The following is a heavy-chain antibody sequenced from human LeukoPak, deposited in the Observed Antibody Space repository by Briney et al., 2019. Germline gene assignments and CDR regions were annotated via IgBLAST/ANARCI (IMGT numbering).Heavy chain of an antibody. V-gene: IGHV4-30-4*01. CDR2: IYYSGST. CDR3: ARESADYYGSGSYDY. CDR1: GGSISSGDYY. Sequence: SQTLSLTCTVSGGSISSGDYYWSWIRQPPGKGLGWIGYIYYSGSTYYNPSLKSRVTISVDTSKNQFSLKLSSVTAADTAVYYCARESADYYGSGSYDYWGQGTLVTVSS. D-gene: IGHD3-10*01. J-gene: IGHJ4*02.